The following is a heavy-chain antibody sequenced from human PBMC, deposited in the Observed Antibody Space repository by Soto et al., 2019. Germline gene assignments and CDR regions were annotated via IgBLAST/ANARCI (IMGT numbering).Heavy chain of an antibody. V-gene: IGHV4-59*01. CDR3: AEVNYDSWTNCYWFDY. CDR1: GGSISDYY. D-gene: IGHD3-22*01. CDR2: IYYSGST. Sequence: QVQLQESGPRLVKPSETLSLTCTISGGSISDYYWSWIRQPPGKGLEWIGYIYYSGSTNYNPPLKIRTTLSVDTSKNQFSLNLSSVTAAETALYYCAEVNYDSWTNCYWFDYWGQGNLVPVST. J-gene: IGHJ4*02.